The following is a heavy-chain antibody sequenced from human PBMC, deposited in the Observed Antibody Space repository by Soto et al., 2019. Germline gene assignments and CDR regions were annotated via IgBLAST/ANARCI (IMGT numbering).Heavy chain of an antibody. CDR2: IYDSGST. D-gene: IGHD3-22*01. CDR3: ARAYDSSGYYFPGY. J-gene: IGHJ4*02. V-gene: IGHV4-61*01. CDR1: GGSVSSGSYY. Sequence: QVQLQESGPGLVKPSETLSLTCTVSGGSVSSGSYYWSWIRQPPGKGLEWIGYIYDSGSTNYNPSLQSRVTISVDTSKNQVSLKLSSVTAADTAVYYCARAYDSSGYYFPGYWGQGTLVTVSS.